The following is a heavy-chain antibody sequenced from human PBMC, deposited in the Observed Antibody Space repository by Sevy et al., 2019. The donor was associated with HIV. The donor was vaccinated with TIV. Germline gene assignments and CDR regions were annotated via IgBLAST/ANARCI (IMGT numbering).Heavy chain of an antibody. CDR1: GFIFGRYG. CDR3: ARESGSDWYLDS. CDR2: LFIDGRQK. V-gene: IGHV3-33*01. J-gene: IGHJ4*02. Sequence: GGSLRLSFKASGFIFGRYGLHWFRQAPGKGREWVAPLFIDGRQKYYGDPVKGRFTISRDDSKNTLYLQMDSLRAEDTAVYYCARESGSDWYLDSWGQGTLVTVSS. D-gene: IGHD2-21*02.